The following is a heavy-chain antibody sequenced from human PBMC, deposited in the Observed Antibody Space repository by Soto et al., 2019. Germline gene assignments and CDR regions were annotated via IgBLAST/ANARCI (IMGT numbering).Heavy chain of an antibody. Sequence: GESLKISCKGSGYSFTSYWISWVRQMPGKGLEWMGRIDPSDSYTNYSPSFQGHVTISADKSISTAYLQWSSLKASDTAMYYCARHRYCSSTSCYGYYGMDVWRQGTTVTVSS. CDR1: GYSFTSYW. V-gene: IGHV5-10-1*01. J-gene: IGHJ6*02. CDR3: ARHRYCSSTSCYGYYGMDV. D-gene: IGHD2-2*01. CDR2: IDPSDSYT.